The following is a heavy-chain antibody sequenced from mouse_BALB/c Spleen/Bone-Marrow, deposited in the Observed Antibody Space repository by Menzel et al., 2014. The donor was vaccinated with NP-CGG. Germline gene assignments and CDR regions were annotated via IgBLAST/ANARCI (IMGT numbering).Heavy chain of an antibody. D-gene: IGHD1-1*01. Sequence: EVQVVESGGDLVKPGGSLKLSCVASGFTFSSYGMSWVRQTPDKRLEWVATISSGGSYTYYPDSVKGRFTISRDNAKNTLYLQMSSLKSEDTAMYYCGRNYYGSSYYFDYWGQGTTLTDSS. J-gene: IGHJ2*01. CDR1: GFTFSSYG. CDR2: ISSGGSYT. CDR3: GRNYYGSSYYFDY. V-gene: IGHV5-6*01.